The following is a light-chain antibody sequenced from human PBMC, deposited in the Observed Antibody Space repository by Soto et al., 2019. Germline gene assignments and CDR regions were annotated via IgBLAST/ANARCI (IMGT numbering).Light chain of an antibody. CDR3: QQYNNWPREYT. CDR2: GAS. CDR1: QSVSSN. Sequence: EIVMTQSPATLSVSPGERATLSCRASQSVSSNLAWYQQKPGQAPRLLIYGASTRAAGIPARVSGSGSGTEFTLTISSLQSEDFAVYYCQQYNNWPREYTFGQGTKLEIK. V-gene: IGKV3-15*01. J-gene: IGKJ2*01.